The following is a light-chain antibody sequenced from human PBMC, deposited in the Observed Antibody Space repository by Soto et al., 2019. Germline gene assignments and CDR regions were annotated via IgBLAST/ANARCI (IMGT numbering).Light chain of an antibody. CDR1: SSDVGNYHL. CDR2: EDT. CDR3: ASYAGSPIHVV. J-gene: IGLJ2*01. V-gene: IGLV2-23*01. Sequence: QSVLTQPASVSGSPGQSITISCTGTSSDVGNYHLVSWYQQHPGRAPKFLIYEDTKRPSGVSNRFSGSKSGNTASLTISGLLPEDEAEYYCASYAGSPIHVVFGGGPKLTAL.